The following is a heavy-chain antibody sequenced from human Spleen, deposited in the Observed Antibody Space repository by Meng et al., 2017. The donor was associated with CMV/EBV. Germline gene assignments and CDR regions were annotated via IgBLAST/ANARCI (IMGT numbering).Heavy chain of an antibody. V-gene: IGHV4-34*01. J-gene: IGHJ5*02. Sequence: LSLTCAVYGRSFSGHYWSWIRQPPGKDLEWIGEINHSGSTNYNPSLKSRVTISLDTSKIQFSLKLSSVTAADTAVYYCARGHRWFDPWGQGTLVTVSS. CDR3: ARGHRWFDP. CDR2: INHSGST. CDR1: GRSFSGHY.